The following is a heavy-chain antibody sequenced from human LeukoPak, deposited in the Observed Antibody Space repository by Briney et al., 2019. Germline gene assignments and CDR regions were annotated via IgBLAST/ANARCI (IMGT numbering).Heavy chain of an antibody. V-gene: IGHV4-59*08. CDR1: GGSISSYY. J-gene: IGHJ4*02. Sequence: SETLSLTCTVSGGSISSYYWSWIRQPAGKGLEWIGYILYSGTTNSNPSLKSRVNISLDTSNNQISLKLTSVTAADTAVYFCASMGGYSGYATHWGQGILVTVSS. D-gene: IGHD5-12*01. CDR3: ASMGGYSGYATH. CDR2: ILYSGTT.